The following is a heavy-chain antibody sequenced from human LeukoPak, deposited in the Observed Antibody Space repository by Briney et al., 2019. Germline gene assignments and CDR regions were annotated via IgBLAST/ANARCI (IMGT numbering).Heavy chain of an antibody. D-gene: IGHD2-2*01. V-gene: IGHV3-23*01. CDR1: GFTFSSYA. CDR3: AKADKYQLLPFDY. J-gene: IGHJ4*02. CDR2: ISGSGGST. Sequence: GGSLRLSCAASGFTFSSYAMSWVRQAPGKGLEWVSAISGSGGSTYYADSVKGRFTISRDNSKNTLYLQMNSLRAEDTAVYYGAKADKYQLLPFDYWGQGTLVTVSS.